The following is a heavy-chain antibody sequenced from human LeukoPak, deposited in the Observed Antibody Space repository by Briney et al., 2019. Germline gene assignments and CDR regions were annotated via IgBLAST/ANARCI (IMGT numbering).Heavy chain of an antibody. V-gene: IGHV3-48*03. CDR2: ISSSGSTI. D-gene: IGHD6-13*01. J-gene: IGHJ4*02. Sequence: GGSLRFSCAASGFTFSTYEMNWVRQAPGRGLEWVSYISSSGSTIFYADSVKGRFTISRDNAKNSLHLQMNSLRAEDTAVYYCAREKQQLEDYFDYWGQGTLVTVSS. CDR3: AREKQQLEDYFDY. CDR1: GFTFSTYE.